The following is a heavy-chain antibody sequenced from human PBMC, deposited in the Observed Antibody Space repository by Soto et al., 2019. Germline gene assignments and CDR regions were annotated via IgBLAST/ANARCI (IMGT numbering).Heavy chain of an antibody. J-gene: IGHJ4*02. V-gene: IGHV2-5*01. D-gene: IGHD5-12*01. Sequence: GATLVNPTHPLTRTCSFSVSSLTTSPARLLWLRHPPGKPLGCLALISWKDYKRYNGSLKNRLTMTEAPSKKQVVITMPNMDPVATGTYYCAHTCSRKSYSWYFEGWGKGNVVNV. CDR2: ISWKDYK. CDR3: AHTCSRKSYSWYFEG. CDR1: VSSLTTSPAR.